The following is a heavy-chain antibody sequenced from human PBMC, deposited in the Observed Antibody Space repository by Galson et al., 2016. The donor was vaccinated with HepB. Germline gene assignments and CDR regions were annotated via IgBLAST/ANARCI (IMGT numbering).Heavy chain of an antibody. CDR3: TPPLGRSPLGYCSGTSCPDY. J-gene: IGHJ4*02. CDR2: IKSETDGGAT. D-gene: IGHD2-2*01. Sequence: SLRLSCAVSGFTFSNAWMNWVRQAPGKGLEWVGRIKSETDGGATDYAAPVKGRFTISRDDSKNTLYLQMHSLKTEDTAVYYCTPPLGRSPLGYCSGTSCPDYWGQGTLVTVSS. V-gene: IGHV3-15*07. CDR1: GFTFSNAW.